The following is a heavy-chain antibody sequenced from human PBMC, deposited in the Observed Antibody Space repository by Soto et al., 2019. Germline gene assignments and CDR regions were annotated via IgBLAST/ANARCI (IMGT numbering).Heavy chain of an antibody. J-gene: IGHJ5*02. CDR2: IWYDGSNK. Sequence: HPGGSLRLSCAASGFTFSSYGMHWVRQAPGKGLEWVAVIWYDGSNKYYADSVKGRFTISRDNSKNTLYLQMNSLRAEDTAVYYCAREMFNDFLNNWFDPWGQGTLVTVSS. CDR3: AREMFNDFLNNWFDP. D-gene: IGHD3-9*01. CDR1: GFTFSSYG. V-gene: IGHV3-33*01.